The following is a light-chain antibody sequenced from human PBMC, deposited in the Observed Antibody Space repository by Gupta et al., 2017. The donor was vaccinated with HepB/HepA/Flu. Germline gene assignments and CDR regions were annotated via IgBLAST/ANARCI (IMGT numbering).Light chain of an antibody. CDR2: PSS. Sequence: DLQMTQSPSSLSASVGDRVIITCRASQGIYNSLAWYQQRPGEVPKLLIYPSSILQSGVPARFSGSGSGTEFTLTINRLQPEDFATYYCQQYSSSPLTFGGGTKVEIK. V-gene: IGKV1-27*01. CDR1: QGIYNS. CDR3: QQYSSSPLT. J-gene: IGKJ4*01.